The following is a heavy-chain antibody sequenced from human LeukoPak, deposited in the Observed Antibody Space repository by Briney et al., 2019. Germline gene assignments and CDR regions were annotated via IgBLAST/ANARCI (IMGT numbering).Heavy chain of an antibody. V-gene: IGHV4-34*01. CDR2: INHSGST. Sequence: SETLSLTCAVYGGSFSGYYWSWIRQPPGKGLEWIGEINHSGSTNYNPSLKSRVTISVDTSKNQFSLKLSSVTAADTAVYYCASRAVIGRPNWFDPWGQGTLVTVSS. CDR1: GGSFSGYY. CDR3: ASRAVIGRPNWFDP. D-gene: IGHD3-3*01. J-gene: IGHJ5*02.